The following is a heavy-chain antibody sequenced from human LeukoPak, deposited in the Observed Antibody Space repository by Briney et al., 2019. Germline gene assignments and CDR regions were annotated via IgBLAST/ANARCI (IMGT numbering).Heavy chain of an antibody. V-gene: IGHV4-39*01. CDR1: GGSISSSSYY. J-gene: IGHJ3*02. Sequence: SETLSLTCSVSGGSISSSSYYWGWIRQPPGKGLEWIGTIYYSGSTYYNPSLKSRVTISVDTSKNQFSLKLSSVTAADTAVYYCANLGKYCTSTSCIQAAFDIWGQGTMVTVSS. D-gene: IGHD2-2*01. CDR3: ANLGKYCTSTSCIQAAFDI. CDR2: IYYSGST.